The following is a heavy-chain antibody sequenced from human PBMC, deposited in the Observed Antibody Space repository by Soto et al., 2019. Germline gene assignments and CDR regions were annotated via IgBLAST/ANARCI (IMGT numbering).Heavy chain of an antibody. CDR1: GFTFISFN. Sequence: GGSLRLSCTASGFTFISFNMHWVRQAPGKGLECVAFISHDGNDKKYADSVKGRFTISRDNSKNTLYLQMNSLRTDDTAVYYCARDQAESIYYYYPMEVWGQGTTVTV. V-gene: IGHV3-30*04. CDR3: ARDQAESIYYYYPMEV. J-gene: IGHJ6*02. CDR2: ISHDGNDK. D-gene: IGHD3-10*01.